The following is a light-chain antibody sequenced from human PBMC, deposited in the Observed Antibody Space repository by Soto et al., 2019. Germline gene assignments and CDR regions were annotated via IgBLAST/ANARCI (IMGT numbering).Light chain of an antibody. CDR2: DVS. CDR1: SSDVGGYNY. V-gene: IGLV2-14*03. CDR3: SSYTTSNSRQMV. J-gene: IGLJ1*01. Sequence: QSALTQPASVSGSPGQSITISCTGTSSDVGGYNYVSWYQHHPGKAPQLIIYDVSNRPSGVSNRFSGSKSGNTASLTISGLQPEDEADYYCSSYTTSNSRQMVFGTGTKLTVL.